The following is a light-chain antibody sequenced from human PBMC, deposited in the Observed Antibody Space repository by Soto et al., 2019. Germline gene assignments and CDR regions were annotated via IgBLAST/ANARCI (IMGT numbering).Light chain of an antibody. Sequence: DILMTQSRSSLSAAVGDRVRITCRSSKRISSYLNWYQQKPGKAPNLLIWDASTLQSGVPSRFSGSGSGTDFTLTISSLQPEDFATYYCQQSYSTPLITFGQGTRLEIK. J-gene: IGKJ5*01. CDR1: KRISSY. CDR2: DAS. CDR3: QQSYSTPLIT. V-gene: IGKV1-39*01.